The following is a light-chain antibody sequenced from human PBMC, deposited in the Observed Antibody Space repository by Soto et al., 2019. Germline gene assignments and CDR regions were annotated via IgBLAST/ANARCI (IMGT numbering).Light chain of an antibody. CDR2: AAS. CDR1: QGISSY. CDR3: QHLNSYPLS. V-gene: IGKV1-9*01. J-gene: IGKJ3*01. Sequence: DIPLTQSPSFLSASVGDRVTITCRASQGISSYLAWYQQKPGKAPKLLNYAASTLQSRVPSRFSDSGSATEFTLTIRSLQPEAFASYYCQHLNSYPLSFGPGTKVDIK.